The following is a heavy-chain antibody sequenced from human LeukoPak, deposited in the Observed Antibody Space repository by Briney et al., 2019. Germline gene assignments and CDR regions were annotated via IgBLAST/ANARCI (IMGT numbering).Heavy chain of an antibody. D-gene: IGHD6-19*01. CDR1: GFIFSKCA. J-gene: IGHJ4*02. Sequence: GGSLRLPCAASGFIFSKCAMNWVRQAPEKGLEWVSAISGSGGATDYADSVKGRFTISRDNSNNTVFLEMNSLRAEDTAVYYCAKDGRAVAGTGLDYWGLGTLVTVSS. CDR2: ISGSGGAT. CDR3: AKDGRAVAGTGLDY. V-gene: IGHV3-23*01.